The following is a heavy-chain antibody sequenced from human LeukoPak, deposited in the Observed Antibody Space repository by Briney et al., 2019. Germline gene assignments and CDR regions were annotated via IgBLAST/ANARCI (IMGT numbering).Heavy chain of an antibody. Sequence: TSETLSLTCTVSGGSISSSSYYWGWIRQPPGKGLEWIGSIYYSGSTYYNPSLKSRVTISVDTSKNQFSLKLSSVTAADTAVYYCARDSQWEPLGQFDYWGQGTLVTVSS. CDR2: IYYSGST. CDR3: ARDSQWEPLGQFDY. D-gene: IGHD1-26*01. J-gene: IGHJ4*02. V-gene: IGHV4-39*07. CDR1: GGSISSSSYY.